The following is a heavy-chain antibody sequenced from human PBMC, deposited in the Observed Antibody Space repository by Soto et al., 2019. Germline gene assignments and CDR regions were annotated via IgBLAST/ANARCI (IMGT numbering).Heavy chain of an antibody. V-gene: IGHV3-72*01. D-gene: IGHD3-16*01. J-gene: IGHJ4*02. CDR2: SRYKADNYSS. Sequence: EVQLVESGGGLVQPGGSLRLSCAVSGFDFRHHHMDWVRQAPGKGLEWVGRSRYKADNYSSDYAASAKGRLTISRDESKSPRNLQMSSLRTEDSAVFYCVCWLWGIGHWGQGSLVTVSP. CDR1: GFDFRHHH. CDR3: VCWLWGIGH.